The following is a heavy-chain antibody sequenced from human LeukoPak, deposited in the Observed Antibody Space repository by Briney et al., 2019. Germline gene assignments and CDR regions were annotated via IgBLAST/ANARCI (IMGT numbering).Heavy chain of an antibody. J-gene: IGHJ4*02. V-gene: IGHV1-46*01. CDR1: GYTFTSYY. Sequence: GASVKVSCKASGYTFTSYYMHWVRQAPGQGLEWMGIINPSGGSTSYAQKFQGRVTMTRDTSTSTVYMELSSLRSEDTAVYYCAREGDRGYSYGCYFDYWGQGTLVTVSS. CDR3: AREGDRGYSYGCYFDY. D-gene: IGHD5-18*01. CDR2: INPSGGST.